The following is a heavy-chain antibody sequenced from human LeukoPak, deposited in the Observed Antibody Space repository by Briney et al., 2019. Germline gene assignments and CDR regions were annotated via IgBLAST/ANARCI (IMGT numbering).Heavy chain of an antibody. CDR3: AREYCTNGVCYTRRHYYYYGMDV. V-gene: IGHV3-30-3*01. J-gene: IGHJ6*02. Sequence: GGSLRLSCAASGFTFSSYAMHWVRRAPGKGLEWVAVISYDGSNKYYADSVKGRFTISRDNSKNTLYLQMNSLRAEDTAVYYCAREYCTNGVCYTRRHYYYYGMDVWGQGTTVTVSS. D-gene: IGHD2-8*01. CDR1: GFTFSSYA. CDR2: ISYDGSNK.